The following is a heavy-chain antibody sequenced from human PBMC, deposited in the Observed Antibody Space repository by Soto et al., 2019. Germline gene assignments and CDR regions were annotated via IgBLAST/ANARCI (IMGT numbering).Heavy chain of an antibody. V-gene: IGHV2-5*02. J-gene: IGHJ4*02. D-gene: IGHD3-22*01. CDR2: IYWDDDK. Sequence: QITLKESGPTLVKPTQTLTLTCTVSGFSLNTSGVGVGWIRQPPGKALEWLTLIYWDDDKRYSPSLKSRLTITKDTSKNKVVLTMTNMDPVDTATYYCAHSPYYYDNSGYYYVYWGQGTVVTVSS. CDR3: AHSPYYYDNSGYYYVY. CDR1: GFSLNTSGVG.